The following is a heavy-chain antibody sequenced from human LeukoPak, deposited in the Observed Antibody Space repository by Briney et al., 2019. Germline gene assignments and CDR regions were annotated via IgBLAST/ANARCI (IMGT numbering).Heavy chain of an antibody. CDR2: IYYSGST. CDR3: ARESNILVTVNFAVAGTFDY. V-gene: IGHV4-39*07. Sequence: SETLSLTSTVSGGSISSSSYYWGWILQPPGKGLEWIGSIYYSGSTYYNPSLKSRVTISVDTSKNQFSLKLSSVTAADTAVYYCARESNILVTVNFAVAGTFDYWGQGTLVTVSS. CDR1: GGSISSSSYY. J-gene: IGHJ4*02. D-gene: IGHD6-19*01.